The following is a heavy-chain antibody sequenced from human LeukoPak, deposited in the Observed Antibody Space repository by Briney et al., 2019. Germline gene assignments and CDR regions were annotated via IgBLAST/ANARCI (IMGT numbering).Heavy chain of an antibody. Sequence: ASVKVSCKASGYTFTGYYMHWVRQAPGQGLEWMGWINPNSGGTNYAQKFQGRVTMTRDTSISTAYMELSRLRSDDTAVYYCARDGTIFGLVQTIDYWGQGTLVTVSS. CDR2: INPNSGGT. J-gene: IGHJ4*02. V-gene: IGHV1-2*02. CDR3: ARDGTIFGLVQTIDY. D-gene: IGHD3-3*01. CDR1: GYTFTGYY.